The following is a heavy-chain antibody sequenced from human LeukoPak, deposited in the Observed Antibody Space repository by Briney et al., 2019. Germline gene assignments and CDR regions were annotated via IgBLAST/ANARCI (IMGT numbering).Heavy chain of an antibody. CDR3: ARDSPDKSGSYSDFDY. V-gene: IGHV7-4-1*02. CDR2: INTNTGNP. J-gene: IGHJ4*02. CDR1: GYTSSGYY. D-gene: IGHD1-26*01. Sequence: ASVKVSCKASGYTSSGYYIHWVRQAPGQGLEWMGWINTNTGNPTYAQGFTGRFVFFLDTSVSTAYLQISSLKAEDTAVYYCARDSPDKSGSYSDFDYWGQGTLVTVSS.